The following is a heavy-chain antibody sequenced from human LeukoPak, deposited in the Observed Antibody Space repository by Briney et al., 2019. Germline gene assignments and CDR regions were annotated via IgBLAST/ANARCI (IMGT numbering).Heavy chain of an antibody. CDR1: GGSFSGYY. Sequence: SETLSLTCAVYGGSFSGYYWSWIRQPPGKGLEWIGELNHSGSTNYNPSLKSRVTISVDTSKNQFSLKLSSVTAADTAVYYCARGKGYCSSTSCYTWFDPWGQGTLVTVSS. CDR2: LNHSGST. D-gene: IGHD2-2*02. CDR3: ARGKGYCSSTSCYTWFDP. J-gene: IGHJ5*02. V-gene: IGHV4-34*01.